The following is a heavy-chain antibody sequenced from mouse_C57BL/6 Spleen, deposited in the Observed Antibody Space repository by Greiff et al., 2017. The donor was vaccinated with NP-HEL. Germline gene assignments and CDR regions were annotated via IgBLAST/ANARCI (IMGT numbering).Heavy chain of an antibody. Sequence: VQLKQSGPELVKPGASVKISCKASGYAFSSSWMNWVKQRPGKGLEWIGRIYPGDGDTNYNGKFKGKATLTADKSSSTAYMQLSSLTSEDSAVYFCARKDYYGSSDYWGQGTTLTVSS. CDR3: ARKDYYGSSDY. CDR2: IYPGDGDT. J-gene: IGHJ2*01. V-gene: IGHV1-82*01. D-gene: IGHD1-1*01. CDR1: GYAFSSSW.